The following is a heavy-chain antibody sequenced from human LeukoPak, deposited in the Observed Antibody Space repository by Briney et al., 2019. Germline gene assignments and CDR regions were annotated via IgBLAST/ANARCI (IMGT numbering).Heavy chain of an antibody. CDR2: IYYSGST. J-gene: IGHJ4*02. CDR3: ARGPSGSYLGY. Sequence: KSSETLSLTCTVSGGSISSSSYYWGWIRQPPGKGLEWIGSIYYSGSTYYNPSLKSRVTISVDTSKNQFSLKLSSVTAADTAVYYCARGPSGSYLGYWGQGTPVTVSS. D-gene: IGHD1-26*01. CDR1: GGSISSSSYY. V-gene: IGHV4-39*07.